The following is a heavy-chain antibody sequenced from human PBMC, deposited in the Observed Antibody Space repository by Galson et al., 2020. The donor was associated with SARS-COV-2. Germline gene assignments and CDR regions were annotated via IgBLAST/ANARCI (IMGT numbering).Heavy chain of an antibody. CDR2: IFSGGST. D-gene: IGHD3-10*01. CDR1: GFTVSTNH. CDR3: ARQTFYYVSGSFYNDY. Sequence: GESLKISCAASGFTVSTNHMTWVRQAPGKGLEWVSVIFSGGSTSYADSAKGRFTISRDNSKNTRYLQMNRLRAEDTAVYYCARQTFYYVSGSFYNDYWGQGTLVTVSS. J-gene: IGHJ4*02. V-gene: IGHV3-53*01.